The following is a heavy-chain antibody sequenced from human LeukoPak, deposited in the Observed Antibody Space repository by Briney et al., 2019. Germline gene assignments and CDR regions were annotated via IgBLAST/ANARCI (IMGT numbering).Heavy chain of an antibody. V-gene: IGHV1-69*13. CDR2: IIPIVGTA. CDR3: ARQDSSSSSLTYYYYYMDV. Sequence: VAAVKVSCKASGGTFSSYAISWVRQAPGQGLEWMGGIIPIVGTANYDQTFQGRVTITADASTSRASMELSSLSSEDTAVYYCARQDSSSSSLTYYYYYMDVWGKGTTVTVSS. CDR1: GGTFSSYA. J-gene: IGHJ6*03. D-gene: IGHD6-6*01.